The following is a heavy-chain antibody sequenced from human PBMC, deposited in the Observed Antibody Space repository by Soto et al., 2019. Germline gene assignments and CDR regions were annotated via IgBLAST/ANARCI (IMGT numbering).Heavy chain of an antibody. CDR3: ARAAAGTYYYYGMDV. D-gene: IGHD6-13*01. V-gene: IGHV1-8*01. Sequence: QVQLVQSGAEVKKPGASVKVSCKASGYTFTSYDINWVRQATGHGLDWMGWMNPNSGNTGYAQKFQGRVTMTRNTSISTAYMELSSLRSEDTAVDYCARAAAGTYYYYGMDVWGQGTTVTVSS. CDR1: GYTFTSYD. CDR2: MNPNSGNT. J-gene: IGHJ6*02.